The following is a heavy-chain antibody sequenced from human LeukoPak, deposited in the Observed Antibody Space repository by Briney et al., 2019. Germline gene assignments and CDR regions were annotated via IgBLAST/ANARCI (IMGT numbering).Heavy chain of an antibody. CDR3: ATVVRVSGKNYFDY. CDR1: GGSISGSSYY. Sequence: SETLSLTCTVSGGSISGSSYYWGWIRQPPGKGLEWIGSIYYSGTTYYNPSLKSRVTISLDTSKNQFSLKLSSVTAADTAVYYCATVVRVSGKNYFDYWGQGTLVTVSS. J-gene: IGHJ4*02. D-gene: IGHD3-10*01. V-gene: IGHV4-39*07. CDR2: IYYSGTT.